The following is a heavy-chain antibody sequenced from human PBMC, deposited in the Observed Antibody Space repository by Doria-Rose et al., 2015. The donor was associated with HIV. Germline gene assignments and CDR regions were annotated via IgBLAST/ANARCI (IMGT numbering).Heavy chain of an antibody. Sequence: ETGPALVKPTETLTLTCTVSGVSLSSPGMGVSWIRQPPGKALERLANIFSDDDRSYKASLKSRLTISRGTSKSQVVLTMTDMDPVDTATYYCARIKSSRWYHKYYFDFWGQGTLVIVSA. CDR2: IFSDDDR. CDR1: GVSLSSPGMG. CDR3: ARIKSSRWYHKYYFDF. D-gene: IGHD6-13*01. J-gene: IGHJ4*02. V-gene: IGHV2-26*01.